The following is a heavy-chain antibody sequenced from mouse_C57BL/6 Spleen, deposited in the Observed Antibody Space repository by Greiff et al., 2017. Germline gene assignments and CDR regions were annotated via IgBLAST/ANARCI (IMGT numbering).Heavy chain of an antibody. CDR2: IDPETGGT. CDR3: TYYGSSYRYFDV. Sequence: VQLQQSGAELVRPGASVTLSCKASGYTFTDYEMHWVKQTPVHGLEWIGAIDPETGGTAYNQKFKGKAILTADKSSSTAYMELRSLTSEDSAVYYGTYYGSSYRYFDVWGTGTTVTVSS. CDR1: GYTFTDYE. D-gene: IGHD1-1*01. V-gene: IGHV1-15*01. J-gene: IGHJ1*03.